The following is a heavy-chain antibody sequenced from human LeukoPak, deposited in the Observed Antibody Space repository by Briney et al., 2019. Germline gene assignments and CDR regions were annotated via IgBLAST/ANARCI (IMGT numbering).Heavy chain of an antibody. CDR1: GYSISSGYY. J-gene: IGHJ6*03. D-gene: IGHD4-23*01. CDR2: IDHSGST. V-gene: IGHV4-38-2*02. CDR3: ARERNYGGKWVPARHYYYYYYMDV. Sequence: SETLSLTCTVSGYSISSGYYWGWIRQPPGKGLEWTGSIDHSGSTYYNPSLKSRVTISVDTSKNQFSPKLSAVTAADTAVYYCARERNYGGKWVPARHYYYYYYMDVWGKGTTVTVSS.